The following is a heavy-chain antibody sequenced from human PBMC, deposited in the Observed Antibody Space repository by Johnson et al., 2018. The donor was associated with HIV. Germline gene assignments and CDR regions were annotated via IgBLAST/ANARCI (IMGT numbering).Heavy chain of an antibody. J-gene: IGHJ3*02. CDR3: ARGGYYDSKPYDAFDI. D-gene: IGHD3-22*01. CDR1: GFTFGNYW. CDR2: INQDGSEK. V-gene: IGHV3-7*05. Sequence: VQLVESGGGLVQPGGSLRLSCVASGFTFGNYWMSWVRQAPGKGLEWVANINQDGSEKYDVDSVKGRFTISRDNAKNATYLQMDSLRAEDTAVYYCARGGYYDSKPYDAFDIWGQGTMVTVSS.